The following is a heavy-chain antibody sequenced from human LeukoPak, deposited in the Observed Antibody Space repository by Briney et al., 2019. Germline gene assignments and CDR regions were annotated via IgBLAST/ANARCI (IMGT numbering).Heavy chain of an antibody. Sequence: GGSLRLSCAASGFTFSSYEMNWVRQAPGKGLEWVSYISSSGSTIYYADSVKGRFTISRDNAKNSLYLQMNSLRAEDTAVYYCAGLGITMIGGVWGKGTTVTISS. D-gene: IGHD3-10*02. CDR2: ISSSGSTI. J-gene: IGHJ6*04. V-gene: IGHV3-48*03. CDR3: AGLGITMIGGV. CDR1: GFTFSSYE.